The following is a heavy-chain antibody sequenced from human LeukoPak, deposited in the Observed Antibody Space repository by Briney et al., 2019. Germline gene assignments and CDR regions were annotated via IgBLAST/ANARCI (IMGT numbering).Heavy chain of an antibody. Sequence: GESLKISCKVSAYSLTTYWIGWVRRMPGKGLEGIGIVYLGNSNTRYSPAFQGQVTISADKSISTAYLQWSSLKASDTAIYYCASDNWNDGHDAFDFWGQGTVVTVSS. CDR3: ASDNWNDGHDAFDF. CDR2: VYLGNSNT. D-gene: IGHD1-1*01. J-gene: IGHJ3*01. V-gene: IGHV5-51*01. CDR1: AYSLTTYW.